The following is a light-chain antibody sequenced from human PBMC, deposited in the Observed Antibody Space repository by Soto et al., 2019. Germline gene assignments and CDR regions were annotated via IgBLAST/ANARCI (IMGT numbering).Light chain of an antibody. CDR2: GNT. CDR1: SSNIGAGYD. Sequence: QSVLTQPPSVSGAPGQRVTLSCTGGSSNIGAGYDVHWYQQLPGTAPKLLVSGNTNRPSGVPDRFSGSKSGTSASLAITGLQAEDEADYYCQSFDSSLSGWVFGGGTQLTVL. CDR3: QSFDSSLSGWV. J-gene: IGLJ3*02. V-gene: IGLV1-40*01.